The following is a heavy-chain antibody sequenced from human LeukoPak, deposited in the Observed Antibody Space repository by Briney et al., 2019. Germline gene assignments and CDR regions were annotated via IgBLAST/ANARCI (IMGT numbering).Heavy chain of an antibody. V-gene: IGHV1-46*01. CDR2: ISPSGAST. Sequence: ASVKVSCKASGYTFTNYYMHWVRQAPGHGLEWMGIISPSGASTSYAQKFQGRVTMTRDTSTSTVYMELSSLRSQDTAVYYCATSPDIVVISGYWGQGTQVTVSS. J-gene: IGHJ4*02. CDR1: GYTFTNYY. D-gene: IGHD3-22*01. CDR3: ATSPDIVVISGY.